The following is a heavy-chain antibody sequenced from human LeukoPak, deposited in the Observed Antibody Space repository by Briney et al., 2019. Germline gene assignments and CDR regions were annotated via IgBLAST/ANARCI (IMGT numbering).Heavy chain of an antibody. D-gene: IGHD4-17*01. CDR1: RGTFSSYT. CDR3: ARAPVTTGPYYYYMDV. J-gene: IGHJ6*03. V-gene: IGHV1-69*01. CDR2: IIPIFGTA. Sequence: ASVKVSCKASRGTFSSYTISWVRQAPGQGLEWMGGIIPIFGTANYAQKFQGRVTITADESTSTAYMELSSLRSEDTAVYYCARAPVTTGPYYYYMDVWGKGTAVTVSS.